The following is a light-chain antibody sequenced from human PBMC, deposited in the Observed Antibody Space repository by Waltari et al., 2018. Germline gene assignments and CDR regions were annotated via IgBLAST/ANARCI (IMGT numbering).Light chain of an antibody. CDR3: CSYASSSPRLI. Sequence: QSALTQPASVSGSLGQSISISCSGTYSNVGSYDLVPWYHQRPGEAPHLLIYEVLKRPSGISNRFSGSKSGNAASLTISALQPEDEGTYYCCSYASSSPRLIFGGGTELSVL. CDR1: YSNVGSYDL. CDR2: EVL. V-gene: IGLV2-23*02. J-gene: IGLJ2*01.